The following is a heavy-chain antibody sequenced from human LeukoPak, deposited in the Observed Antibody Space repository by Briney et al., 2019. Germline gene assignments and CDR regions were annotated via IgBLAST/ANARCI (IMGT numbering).Heavy chain of an antibody. Sequence: ASVKVSCKASGYTFTVYYMHCGQQGPGEGLECMVRVYPEHGETIYTEKFQGRVTITPDPSTDTASMELSSLRSDDTAVHYCATATPNLAVAGHWVPFDIWGQGTMVTVSS. CDR2: VYPEHGET. CDR1: GYTFTVYY. CDR3: ATATPNLAVAGHWVPFDI. J-gene: IGHJ3*02. D-gene: IGHD6-19*01. V-gene: IGHV1-69-2*01.